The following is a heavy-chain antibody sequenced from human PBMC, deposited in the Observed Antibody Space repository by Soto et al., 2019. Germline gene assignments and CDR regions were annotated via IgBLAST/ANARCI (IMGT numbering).Heavy chain of an antibody. D-gene: IGHD6-13*01. CDR3: ARRSSSWYFWFDP. CDR1: GYTFTSYY. Sequence: ASVKVSCKAPGYTFTSYYMHWVRQAPGQGLEWMGIINPSGGSTSYAQKFQGRVTMTRDTSKNQFSLKLSSVTAADTAVYYCARRSSSWYFWFDPWGQGTLVTVSS. V-gene: IGHV1-46*01. CDR2: INPSGGST. J-gene: IGHJ5*02.